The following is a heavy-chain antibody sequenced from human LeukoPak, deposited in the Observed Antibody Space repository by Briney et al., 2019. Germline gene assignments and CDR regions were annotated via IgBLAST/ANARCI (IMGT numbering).Heavy chain of an antibody. D-gene: IGHD6-6*01. CDR2: IYSSGSA. J-gene: IGHJ4*02. CDR1: GASINNNF. V-gene: IGHV4-59*08. CDR3: ARLLKTGTRPWVDY. Sequence: PSETLSLTCTVSGASINNNFWTWIRQPPGKGLEWIGYIYSSGSANYNPSLKSRVTISGDTSKNQISLKLTSVTAADTAVYYCARLLKTGTRPWVDYWGQGTQVTVSS.